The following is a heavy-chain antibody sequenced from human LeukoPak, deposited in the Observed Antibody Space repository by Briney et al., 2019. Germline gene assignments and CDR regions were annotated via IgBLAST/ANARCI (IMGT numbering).Heavy chain of an antibody. V-gene: IGHV1-18*01. CDR2: VSGYNGDT. CDR1: GYTLTTHG. CDR3: ARDGGYNPGRDGFDI. Sequence: ASVKVSCKASGYTLTTHGISWLRQAPGQGLEWLGWVSGYNGDTKYAQKLQGRVTVTTDTSTSTAHMELRSLRSDDTAVYYCARDGGYNPGRDGFDIWGQGTMVTVSS. D-gene: IGHD1-1*01. J-gene: IGHJ3*02.